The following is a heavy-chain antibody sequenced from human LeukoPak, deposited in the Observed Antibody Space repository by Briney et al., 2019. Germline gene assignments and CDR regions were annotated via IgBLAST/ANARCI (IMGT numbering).Heavy chain of an antibody. D-gene: IGHD3-9*01. CDR3: ARTGLRYFDWLSWTNWFDP. Sequence: PSETLSLTCTVSGGSINSYYWSWIRQPPGKGLEWIGYIYYSGSTNYNPSLKSRVTISVDTSKNQFSLKLSSVTAADTAVYYCARTGLRYFDWLSWTNWFDPWGQGTLVTVSS. J-gene: IGHJ5*02. V-gene: IGHV4-59*12. CDR2: IYYSGST. CDR1: GGSINSYY.